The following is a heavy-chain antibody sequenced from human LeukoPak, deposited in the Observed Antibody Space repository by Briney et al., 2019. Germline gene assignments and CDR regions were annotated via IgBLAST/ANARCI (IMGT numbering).Heavy chain of an antibody. V-gene: IGHV3-23*01. Sequence: GGSLRLSCAASGFTFSSYAMSWVRQAPGKGLEWVSAISGSGGSTYCADSVKGRFTISRDNSKNTLYLQMNSLRAEDTAVYYCAVVPAAMWNWFDPWGQGTLVTVSS. CDR2: ISGSGGST. J-gene: IGHJ5*02. D-gene: IGHD2-2*01. CDR1: GFTFSSYA. CDR3: AVVPAAMWNWFDP.